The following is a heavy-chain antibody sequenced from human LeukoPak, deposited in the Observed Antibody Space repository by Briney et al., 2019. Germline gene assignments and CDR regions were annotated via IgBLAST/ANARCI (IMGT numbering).Heavy chain of an antibody. V-gene: IGHV4-4*07. CDR3: ARGQYYYGSGKYAFDI. CDR1: DASISNY. D-gene: IGHD3-10*01. CDR2: IYTTGRT. Sequence: SETLSLTCTVSDASISNYWAWIRKPAGKGLEWIGRIYTTGRTTYNPSLNSRITMSIDTSKNQFSLKLSSVTAADTAVYYCARGQYYYGSGKYAFDIWGQGTMVTVSS. J-gene: IGHJ3*02.